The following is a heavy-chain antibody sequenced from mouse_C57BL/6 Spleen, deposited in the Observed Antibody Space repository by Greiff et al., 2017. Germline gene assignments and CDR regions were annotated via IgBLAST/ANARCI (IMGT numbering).Heavy chain of an antibody. V-gene: IGHV1-59*01. CDR1: GYTFTSYW. CDR3: ASRWGYDYDEAWFAY. Sequence: QVHVKQPGAELVRPGTSVKLSCKASGYTFTSYWMHWVKQRPGQGLEWIGVIDPSDSYTNYNQKFKGKATLTVDTSSSTAYMQLSSLTSGDSAVYYCASRWGYDYDEAWFAYWGQGTLVTVSA. D-gene: IGHD2-4*01. CDR2: IDPSDSYT. J-gene: IGHJ3*01.